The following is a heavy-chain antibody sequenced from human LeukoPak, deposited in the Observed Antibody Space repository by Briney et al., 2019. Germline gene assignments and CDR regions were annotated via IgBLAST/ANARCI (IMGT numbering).Heavy chain of an antibody. CDR3: ARHWVGRNPIYYYYYMDV. CDR1: GGSLSSSSYY. CDR2: IYYSGST. Sequence: PSETLSLTCTVSGGSLSSSSYYWGWIRQPPGKGLEWIGSIYYSGSTYYNPSLKSRVTISVDTSKSQFSLKLSSVTAADTAVYYCARHWVGRNPIYYYYYMDVWGKGTTVTASS. J-gene: IGHJ6*03. D-gene: IGHD1-14*01. V-gene: IGHV4-39*01.